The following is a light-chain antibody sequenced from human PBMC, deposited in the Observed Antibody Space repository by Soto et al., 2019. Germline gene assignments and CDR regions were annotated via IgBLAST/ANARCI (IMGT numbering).Light chain of an antibody. CDR2: DAS. V-gene: IGKV3-11*01. J-gene: IGKJ1*01. CDR1: QSVSSY. Sequence: EIVLTQSPATLSLPPGGRATLSCRASQSVSSYLAWYQQKPGQAPRLLIYDASNRATGIPARFSGSGSGTDFTLTISSLEPEDFAVYYCQQRSNWPPWTFGQGTKVEIK. CDR3: QQRSNWPPWT.